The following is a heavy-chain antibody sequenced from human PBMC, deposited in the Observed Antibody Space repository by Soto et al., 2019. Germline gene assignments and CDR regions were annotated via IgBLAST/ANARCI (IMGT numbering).Heavy chain of an antibody. CDR3: AKHPTTPYYFDY. V-gene: IGHV3-23*01. CDR1: GFPFSTYS. CDR2: ITASAYNI. J-gene: IGHJ4*02. D-gene: IGHD1-7*01. Sequence: PGGSLRLSCAASGFPFSTYSLRWVRQAPGKGLDWVSTITASAYNIYYADSVKGRFTISRDSSKDTLYLEMNSLRAEDTAVYYCAKHPTTPYYFDYWGQGTLVTVSS.